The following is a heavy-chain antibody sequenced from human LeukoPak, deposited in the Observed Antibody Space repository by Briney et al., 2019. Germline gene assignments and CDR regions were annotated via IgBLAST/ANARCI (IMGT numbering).Heavy chain of an antibody. CDR1: VFTFGSNW. D-gene: IGHD6-19*01. Sequence: PGGSLRLSCAASVFTFGSNWMSWVRQAPGKGLEWVAHINQDGSVRYYVDSVKGRFTISRDNTKNSLYLQMNNLRVDDTAIYYCARDPSTASAWFYFDLWGQGTLVTVSS. CDR2: INQDGSVR. CDR3: ARDPSTASAWFYFDL. J-gene: IGHJ4*02. V-gene: IGHV3-7*01.